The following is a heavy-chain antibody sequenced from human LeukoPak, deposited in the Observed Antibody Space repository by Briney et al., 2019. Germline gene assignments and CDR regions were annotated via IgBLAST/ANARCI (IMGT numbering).Heavy chain of an antibody. V-gene: IGHV4-61*02. CDR3: ARRVTVWFGESDYMDV. J-gene: IGHJ6*03. CDR2: IYTSGST. CDR1: GGSISSGSYY. Sequence: PSETLSLTCTVSGGSISSGSYYWSWIRQPAGKGLEWIGRIYTSGSTNYNPSLKSRVTISVDTSKNQFSLKLSSVTAADTAVYYCARRVTVWFGESDYMDVWGKGTTVTISS. D-gene: IGHD3-10*01.